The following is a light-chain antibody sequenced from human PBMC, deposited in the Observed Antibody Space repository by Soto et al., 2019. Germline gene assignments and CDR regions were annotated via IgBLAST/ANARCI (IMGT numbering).Light chain of an antibody. J-gene: IGKJ4*01. CDR2: GAS. CDR3: QQYHGSPPT. Sequence: EIVLTQSPGTLSMSPGERATVSSRASESLSSDLAWYHQKPGQAPRLLIYGASSRATGIPDRFSGSGSGADFTLTISRLEPEDFGYYFCQQYHGSPPTFGGGTKVDIK. V-gene: IGKV3-20*01. CDR1: ESLSSD.